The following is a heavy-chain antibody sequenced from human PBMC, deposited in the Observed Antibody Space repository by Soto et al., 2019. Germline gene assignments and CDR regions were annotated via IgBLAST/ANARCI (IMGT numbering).Heavy chain of an antibody. Sequence: SETLSLTCAVYGGSFSGYYWSWIRQPPGKGLEWIGEINHSGSTNYNPSLKSRVTISVDTSKNQFSLKLSSVTAADTAVYYCAGARIEVVTAPPLCYYYYGMDVWGQGTTVTVSS. CDR1: GGSFSGYY. CDR2: INHSGST. D-gene: IGHD2-21*02. CDR3: AGARIEVVTAPPLCYYYYGMDV. V-gene: IGHV4-34*01. J-gene: IGHJ6*02.